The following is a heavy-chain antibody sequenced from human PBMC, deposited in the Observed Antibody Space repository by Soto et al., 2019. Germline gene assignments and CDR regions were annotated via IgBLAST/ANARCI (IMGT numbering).Heavy chain of an antibody. Sequence: GGSLRLSCAVSGFTFSDFWMSWFRQAPGKGLEWVANIKPDGSEKPYVDSVKGRFTISRDNAKNSLYLQMNSLRAEDTALYYCARYSGSIAASPWGQGTLVTVSS. CDR3: ARYSGSIAASP. D-gene: IGHD6-6*01. V-gene: IGHV3-7*03. CDR2: IKPDGSEK. J-gene: IGHJ4*02. CDR1: GFTFSDFW.